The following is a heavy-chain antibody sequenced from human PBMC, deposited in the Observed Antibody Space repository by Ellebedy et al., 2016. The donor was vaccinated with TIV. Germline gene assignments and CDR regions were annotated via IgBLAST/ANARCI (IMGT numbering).Heavy chain of an antibody. J-gene: IGHJ4*02. CDR3: AREAGNYAHFDY. Sequence: SVKVSXXASGGTFGSYTISWVRQAPGQGLEWMGGIIPISDTANYAQKFQGRVTITADESTSTAYMELSSLRSEDTAVYYCAREAGNYAHFDYWGQGTLVIVSS. V-gene: IGHV1-69*13. CDR2: IIPISDTA. D-gene: IGHD1-7*01. CDR1: GGTFGSYT.